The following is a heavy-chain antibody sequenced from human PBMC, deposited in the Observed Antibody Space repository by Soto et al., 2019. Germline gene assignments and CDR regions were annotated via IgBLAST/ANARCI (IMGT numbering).Heavy chain of an antibody. D-gene: IGHD3-3*01. V-gene: IGHV3-48*02. CDR1: GFTFSIDS. CDR3: ARKGVAFDY. J-gene: IGHJ4*02. CDR2: ISTTSSSI. Sequence: GGSLRLSCAASGFTFSIDSMNLVRQAPGKGLEWISYISTTSSSIYYADSVKCRFTISRDNSKNSLFLQMNSLRDEDTAVYYCARKGVAFDYWGQGALVTVSS.